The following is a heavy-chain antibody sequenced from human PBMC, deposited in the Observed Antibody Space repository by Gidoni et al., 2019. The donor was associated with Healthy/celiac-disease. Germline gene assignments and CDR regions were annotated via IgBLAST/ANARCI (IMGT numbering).Heavy chain of an antibody. J-gene: IGHJ6*02. Sequence: QLQLQESGSGLVKPSQTLSLTCAVSGGSISSGGYSWSWIRQPPGKGLEWIGYIYHSGSTYYNPSLKSRVTISGDRSKNQFSLKLSSVTAADTAVYYCASRYCSSTSCYVLDVWGQGTTVTVSS. D-gene: IGHD2-2*01. CDR1: GGSISSGGYS. CDR2: IYHSGST. V-gene: IGHV4-30-2*01. CDR3: ASRYCSSTSCYVLDV.